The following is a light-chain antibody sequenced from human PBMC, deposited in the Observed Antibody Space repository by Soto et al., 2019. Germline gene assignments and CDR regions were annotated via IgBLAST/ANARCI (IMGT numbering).Light chain of an antibody. CDR3: QQLNGGPPNT. J-gene: IGKJ5*01. V-gene: IGKV1-9*01. CDR2: GTY. Sequence: DIRLSQSPSLLSASVGDRVTVTCRASLDLDNYLAWYRQTPGEPPKLLIYGTYNLQSGVPRRFSGAGSGTEIILTISSLQAEDCANHNCQQLNGGPPNTFGQETRVHIK. CDR1: LDLDNY.